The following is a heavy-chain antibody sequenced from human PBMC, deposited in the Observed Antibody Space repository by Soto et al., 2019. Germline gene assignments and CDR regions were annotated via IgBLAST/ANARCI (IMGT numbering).Heavy chain of an antibody. CDR3: ARDLKDVVVVAATPIGPCCMDV. Sequence: EVQLVESGGGLVQPGGSLRLSCAASGFTFSSYDMHWVRQATGKGLEWVSAIGTAGDTYYPGSVKGRFTISSENAKNSLYLQMNSLRAEDTAVYYCARDLKDVVVVAATPIGPCCMDVWGQGTTVTVSS. CDR1: GFTFSSYD. D-gene: IGHD2-15*01. CDR2: IGTAGDT. V-gene: IGHV3-13*01. J-gene: IGHJ6*02.